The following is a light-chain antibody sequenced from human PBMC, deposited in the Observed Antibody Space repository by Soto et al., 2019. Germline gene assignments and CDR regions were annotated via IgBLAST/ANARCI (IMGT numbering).Light chain of an antibody. CDR2: GAS. Sequence: DIVMTQSPATLSVAPGERVTFSCRASQGVSRKLAWYQHKPGQAPRLLISGASTGATGIPARFSGSGSGTEFTLTISSLQSEDCAIYYCQQYNRFSTFGQGTKVDIK. V-gene: IGKV3-15*01. J-gene: IGKJ1*01. CDR3: QQYNRFST. CDR1: QGVSRK.